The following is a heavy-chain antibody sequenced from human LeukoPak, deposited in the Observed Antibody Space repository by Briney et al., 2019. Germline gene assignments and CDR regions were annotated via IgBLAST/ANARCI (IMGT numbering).Heavy chain of an antibody. CDR3: ARRAIRSGWYNWFDP. CDR2: MNPNSGNT. V-gene: IGHV1-8*01. CDR1: GYTFTSYD. D-gene: IGHD6-19*01. J-gene: IGHJ5*02. Sequence: GASVKVSCKASGYTFTSYDINWVRQATGQGLEWMGWMNPNSGNTGCAQKFQGRVTMTRNTSISTAYMELSSLRSEDTAVYYCARRAIRSGWYNWFDPWGQGTLVTVSS.